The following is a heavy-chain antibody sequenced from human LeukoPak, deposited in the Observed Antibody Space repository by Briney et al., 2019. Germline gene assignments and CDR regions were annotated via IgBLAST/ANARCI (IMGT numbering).Heavy chain of an antibody. CDR3: ARDGYDILTGYSHFDY. CDR2: IKQDGSVK. V-gene: IGHV3-7*01. J-gene: IGHJ4*02. CDR1: GFTFSSYW. D-gene: IGHD3-9*01. Sequence: GGSLRLSCAASGFTFSSYWMSWVRQAPGKGLEWVANIKQDGSVKYYVDSVKGRFTISRDNGKNSLYLRVNSLRAEDTAVYYCARDGYDILTGYSHFDYWGQGTLVTVSS.